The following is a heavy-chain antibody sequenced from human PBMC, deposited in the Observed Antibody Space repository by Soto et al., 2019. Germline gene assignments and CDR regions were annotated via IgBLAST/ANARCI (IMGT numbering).Heavy chain of an antibody. CDR3: GRDEVRNGVGV. CDR2: IKGDGSEK. J-gene: IGHJ6*02. Sequence: PCGTRSHSPVASGFTFFIYGVILVRQAPGKGLEWVANIKGDGSEKKYVDSVKGRFTISRDNAHNSVSLQMNSLRAEDTALYYCGRDEVRNGVGVWGQGTKVTVSS. CDR1: GFTFFIYG. V-gene: IGHV3-7*01.